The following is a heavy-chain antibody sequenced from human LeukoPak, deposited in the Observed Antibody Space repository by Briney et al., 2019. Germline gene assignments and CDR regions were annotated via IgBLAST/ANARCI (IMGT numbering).Heavy chain of an antibody. J-gene: IGHJ5*02. CDR1: GYTFTGYY. CDR2: INPNSGGT. V-gene: IGHV1-2*02. D-gene: IGHD2-21*01. Sequence: GASVKVSCKASGYTFTGYYMHWVRQAPAQGLEWMGWINPNSGGTNYAQKFQGRVTMTRDTSISTAYMELSRLRSDDTAVYYCARVRLAVHNWFDPWGQGTLDTVSS. CDR3: ARVRLAVHNWFDP.